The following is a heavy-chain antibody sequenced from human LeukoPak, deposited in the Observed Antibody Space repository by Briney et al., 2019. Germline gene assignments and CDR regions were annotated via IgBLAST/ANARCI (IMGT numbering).Heavy chain of an antibody. Sequence: GGSLRLSCAASGFTFSSSWMHWVRQAPGKGLVWVSRINHDGSTTNYVDSVKGRFTISRDNAKNTLYLQMNSLRAEDTAVYYCARLHTTKQIVVVPAAIWWFDPWGQGTLVTVSS. CDR1: GFTFSSSW. V-gene: IGHV3-74*01. J-gene: IGHJ5*02. CDR3: ARLHTTKQIVVVPAAIWWFDP. D-gene: IGHD2-2*01. CDR2: INHDGSTT.